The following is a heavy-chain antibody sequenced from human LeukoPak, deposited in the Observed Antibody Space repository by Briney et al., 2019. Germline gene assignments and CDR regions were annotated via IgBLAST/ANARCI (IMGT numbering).Heavy chain of an antibody. CDR3: AREGPIAVAGTFDF. D-gene: IGHD6-19*01. J-gene: IGHJ4*02. Sequence: WGSLRLSCAASGFKFSDYYMSWIRQAPGKGLEWLAYISIGGSTIYYADSVKGRFTISRDNAKNSLFLQMNSLRVDDTAVYFCAREGPIAVAGTFDFWGQGTLVTVFS. V-gene: IGHV3-11*01. CDR1: GFKFSDYY. CDR2: ISIGGSTI.